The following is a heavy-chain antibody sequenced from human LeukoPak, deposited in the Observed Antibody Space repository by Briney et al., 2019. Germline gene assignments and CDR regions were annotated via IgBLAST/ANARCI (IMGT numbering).Heavy chain of an antibody. CDR2: ISSSSSYI. J-gene: IGHJ5*02. D-gene: IGHD2-2*01. CDR3: ARDRVAAARTLGWFDP. CDR1: GFTFSSYS. Sequence: GGSLRLSCAASGFTFSSYSMNWVRQAPGKGLEWVSSISSSSSYIYYADSVKGRFTISRDNAKNSLYLQMNSLRAEDTAVYYCARDRVAAARTLGWFDPWGQGTLVTVSS. V-gene: IGHV3-21*01.